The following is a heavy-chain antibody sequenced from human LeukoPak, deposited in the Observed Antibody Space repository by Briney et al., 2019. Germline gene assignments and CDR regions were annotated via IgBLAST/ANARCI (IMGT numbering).Heavy chain of an antibody. CDR1: GYTFTGYY. CDR2: INPNSGGT. Sequence: ASVKVSCKASGYTFTGYYMHWVRQAPGQGLEWMGWINPNSGGTNYAHKFPGRVTMTRDTSISTAYMELSRLRADDTAVYYCARVSGDYRFDYWGQGTLVTVSS. V-gene: IGHV1-2*02. D-gene: IGHD4-11*01. CDR3: ARVSGDYRFDY. J-gene: IGHJ4*02.